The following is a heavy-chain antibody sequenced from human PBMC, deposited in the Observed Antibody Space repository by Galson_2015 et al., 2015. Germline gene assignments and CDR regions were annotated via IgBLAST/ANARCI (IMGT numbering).Heavy chain of an antibody. Sequence: SVKVSCKASGYTFTNNAIHWVRQAPGQRLEWMGWINAGSGDTKYSQKFQGRVTMTRDTSISTAYMELSSLRSDDTAVYYCARGGSSSGWYDAFDMWGQGTMVTVSS. CDR3: ARGGSSSGWYDAFDM. CDR2: INAGSGDT. D-gene: IGHD6-19*01. CDR1: GYTFTNNA. V-gene: IGHV1-3*01. J-gene: IGHJ3*02.